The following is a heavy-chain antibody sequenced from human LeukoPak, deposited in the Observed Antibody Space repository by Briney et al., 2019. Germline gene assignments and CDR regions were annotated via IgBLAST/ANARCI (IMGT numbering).Heavy chain of an antibody. Sequence: PGGSLRLSCAASGFAFSSYAMNWVRQAPGKGLEWVSGISRSGHRTYYADSVKGRFTISRDNSKNTLYLQMNSLRAEDTAVYYCAKEGAVLWFGDLSGWYFDLWGRGTLVTVSS. J-gene: IGHJ2*01. CDR3: AKEGAVLWFGDLSGWYFDL. V-gene: IGHV3-23*01. D-gene: IGHD3-10*01. CDR1: GFAFSSYA. CDR2: ISRSGHRT.